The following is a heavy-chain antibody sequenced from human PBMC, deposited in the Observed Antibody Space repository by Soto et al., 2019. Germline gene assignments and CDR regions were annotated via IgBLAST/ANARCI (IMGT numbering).Heavy chain of an antibody. CDR3: ARSSRGMVVAATPHRY. CDR1: GGSFSGYY. Sequence: QVQLQQWGAGLLKPSETLSLTCAVYGGSFSGYYWSWIRQPPGKGLEWIGEINHSGSTNYNPSLKSRATISVDTSKNQFSLKLSSVTAADTAVYYCARSSRGMVVAATPHRYWGQGTLVTVSS. D-gene: IGHD2-15*01. CDR2: INHSGST. J-gene: IGHJ4*02. V-gene: IGHV4-34*01.